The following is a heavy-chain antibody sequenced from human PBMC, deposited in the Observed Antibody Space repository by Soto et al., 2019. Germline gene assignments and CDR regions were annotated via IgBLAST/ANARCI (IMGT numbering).Heavy chain of an antibody. Sequence: GESLKISCAASGFTFSSYGMHWVRQAPGKGLEWVAVISYDGSNKYYADSVKGRFTISRDNSKNTLYLQMNSLRAEDTAVYYCAKDYYDSSGYEWFDPWGQGTLVTVSS. CDR3: AKDYYDSSGYEWFDP. D-gene: IGHD3-22*01. CDR1: GFTFSSYG. V-gene: IGHV3-30*18. J-gene: IGHJ5*02. CDR2: ISYDGSNK.